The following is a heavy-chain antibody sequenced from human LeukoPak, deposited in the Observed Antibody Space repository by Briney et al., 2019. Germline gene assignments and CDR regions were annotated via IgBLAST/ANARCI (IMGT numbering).Heavy chain of an antibody. Sequence: ASVKVSCKASGYTFTGYYMHWVRQAPGQGLEWMGWINPNSGGTNYAQRFQGRVTMTRDTSISTAYMELSRLRSDDTAVYYCARAPPLSGYCSSTSCLTYGMDVWGQGTTVTVSS. J-gene: IGHJ6*02. D-gene: IGHD2-2*01. CDR3: ARAPPLSGYCSSTSCLTYGMDV. CDR2: INPNSGGT. CDR1: GYTFTGYY. V-gene: IGHV1-2*02.